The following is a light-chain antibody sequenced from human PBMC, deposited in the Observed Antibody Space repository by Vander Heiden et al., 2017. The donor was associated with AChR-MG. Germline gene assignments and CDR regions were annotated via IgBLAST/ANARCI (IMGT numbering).Light chain of an antibody. J-gene: IGLJ2*01. V-gene: IGLV3-1*01. Sequence: SELTQPPSVSVSPGQTASITCSGDKLGDKYACWYQQKPGQSPVLVIYQDSKRPSGIPERFSGSNSGNTATLTISGTQAMDEADYYCQAWDSSTVVFGGGTKLTVL. CDR2: QDS. CDR1: KLGDKY. CDR3: QAWDSSTVV.